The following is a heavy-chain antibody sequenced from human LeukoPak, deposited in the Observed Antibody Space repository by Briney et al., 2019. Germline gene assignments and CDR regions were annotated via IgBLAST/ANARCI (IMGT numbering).Heavy chain of an antibody. Sequence: KPSETLSLTCTVSGGSISSSSYYWGWIRQPPGKGLEWIGSIYYSGSTYYSPSHKSRATISVDTSKNQFSLKLSAVTAADTSVYYCASIYAGGFDYWGQGTLVTVSS. CDR1: GGSISSSSYY. J-gene: IGHJ4*02. CDR2: IYYSGST. D-gene: IGHD5/OR15-5a*01. CDR3: ASIYAGGFDY. V-gene: IGHV4-39*01.